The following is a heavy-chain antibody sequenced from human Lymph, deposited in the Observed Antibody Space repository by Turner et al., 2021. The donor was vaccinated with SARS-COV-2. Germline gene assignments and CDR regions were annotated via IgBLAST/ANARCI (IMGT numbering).Heavy chain of an antibody. CDR2: IYPGDSDT. D-gene: IGHD3-3*01. V-gene: IGHV5-51*01. J-gene: IGHJ4*02. CDR1: GYTFTSYW. CDR3: ARREWGGSLGHIDY. Sequence: EVQLVQSGAEVKKPGEALKLTCKGSGYTFTSYWIGWVRQMPGRGLEWMGIIYPGDSDTRYSPSVQGQVTISADKSISTAYLQWSSLKASDTAMYDCARREWGGSLGHIDYWGQGTLVTVSS.